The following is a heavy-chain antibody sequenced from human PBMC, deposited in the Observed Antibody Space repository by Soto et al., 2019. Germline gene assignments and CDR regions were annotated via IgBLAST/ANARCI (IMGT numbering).Heavy chain of an antibody. CDR1: GYTFTSYG. Sequence: ASVKVSCKPSGYTFTSYGISWVRQAPGQGLEWMGWISAYNGNTHYTQKFQGRVTMTTDTSTSTAYMELRSLGSDDTAVYYCARDDLPTYYYDASGYCNYYFSDWGQ. J-gene: IGHJ4*01. CDR2: ISAYNGNT. D-gene: IGHD3-22*01. CDR3: ARDDLPTYYYDASGYCNYYFSD. V-gene: IGHV1-18*01.